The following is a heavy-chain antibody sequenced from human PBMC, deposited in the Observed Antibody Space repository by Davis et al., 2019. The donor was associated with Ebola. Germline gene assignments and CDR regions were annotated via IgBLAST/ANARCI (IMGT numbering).Heavy chain of an antibody. V-gene: IGHV3-30*03. CDR3: ASQGWCSGIQYIHAPRGY. CDR1: CMTFTSYG. CDR2: FSIVGRQR. J-gene: IGHJ4*02. Sequence: AGPLRLSCVVSCMTFTSYGMHRVRQAPGKGLESVAVFSIVGRQRYYAYSVKGRLTISRDNSQSTLFLQMDSLRVEDTAVYYCASQGWCSGIQYIHAPRGYWGKGTPVTV. D-gene: IGHD2-15*01.